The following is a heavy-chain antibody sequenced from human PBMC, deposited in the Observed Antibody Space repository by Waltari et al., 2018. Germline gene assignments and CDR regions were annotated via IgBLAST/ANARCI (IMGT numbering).Heavy chain of an antibody. CDR3: AREMTNWGSASYYFDY. CDR2: IIPIFGTA. V-gene: IGHV1-69*01. J-gene: IGHJ4*02. D-gene: IGHD7-27*01. Sequence: QVQLVQSGAEVKKPGPSVKVSCKASGGTFSRSAISWVRPSPGQGLEWMGGIIPIFGTANYAQKFQGRVTITADESTSTAYMELSSLRSEDTAVYYCAREMTNWGSASYYFDYWGQGTLVTVSS. CDR1: GGTFSRSA.